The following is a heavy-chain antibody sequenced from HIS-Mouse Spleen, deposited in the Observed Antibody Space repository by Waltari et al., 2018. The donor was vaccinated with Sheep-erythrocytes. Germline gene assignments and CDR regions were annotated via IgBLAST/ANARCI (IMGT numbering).Heavy chain of an antibody. V-gene: IGHV4-31*03. CDR2: TYYRGRT. Sequence: QVQLQESGPGLVKPSQTLSLTCTVSGGSISSGGYYWSWIRQHPGKGLEWIGYTYYRGRTYSNPSLKSRITISVATSKNRVALKLSSVTAADTAVYYCARDPLTGADYWGQGTLVTVSS. D-gene: IGHD7-27*01. CDR1: GGSISSGGYY. CDR3: ARDPLTGADY. J-gene: IGHJ4*02.